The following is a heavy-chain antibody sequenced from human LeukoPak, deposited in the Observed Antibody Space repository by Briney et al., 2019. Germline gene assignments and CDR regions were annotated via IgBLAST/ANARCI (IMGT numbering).Heavy chain of an antibody. CDR2: ISSSSSYI. V-gene: IGHV3-21*01. J-gene: IGHJ4*02. CDR1: GFTFSSYS. D-gene: IGHD2-15*01. Sequence: TTGGSLRLSCAASGFTFSSYSMNWVRQAPGKGLEWVSSISSSSSYIYYADSVKGRFTISRDNAKNSLYLQMNSLRAEDTAVYYCARGYYCSGGSCPETRSSGWYYFDYWGQGTLVTVSS. CDR3: ARGYYCSGGSCPETRSSGWYYFDY.